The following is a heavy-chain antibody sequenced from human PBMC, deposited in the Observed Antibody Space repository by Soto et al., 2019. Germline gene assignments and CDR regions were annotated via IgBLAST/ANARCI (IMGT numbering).Heavy chain of an antibody. CDR3: ARVLVDTAMVTALYYSPYMDV. Sequence: SETLSLTCTVSGGSISSYYWSWIRQPPGKGLEWIGYIYYSGSTNYNPSLKSRVTISVDTSKNQFSLKLSSVTAADTAVYYCARVLVDTAMVTALYYSPYMDVWGKGTTVTVSS. V-gene: IGHV4-59*01. J-gene: IGHJ6*03. CDR1: GGSISSYY. D-gene: IGHD5-18*01. CDR2: IYYSGST.